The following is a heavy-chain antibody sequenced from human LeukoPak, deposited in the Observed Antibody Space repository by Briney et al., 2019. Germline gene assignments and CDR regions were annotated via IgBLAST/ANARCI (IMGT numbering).Heavy chain of an antibody. CDR3: ARDLTRFDA. J-gene: IGHJ5*02. CDR2: ISSNGNGI. D-gene: IGHD3-10*01. V-gene: IGHV3-48*03. CDR1: GFIFSEDE. Sequence: GGSLRLSRAASGFIFSEDEMNWVRQSPGKGLEWVAYISSNGNGIYYAVSVKGRFTISRDNTKNSLDLQMNSLRVDDTAIYYCARDLTRFDAWGQGILVTVSS.